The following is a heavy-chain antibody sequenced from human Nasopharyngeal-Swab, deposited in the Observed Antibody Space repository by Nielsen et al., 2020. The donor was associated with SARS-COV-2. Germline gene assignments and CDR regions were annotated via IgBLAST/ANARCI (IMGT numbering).Heavy chain of an antibody. CDR3: AKAEGLYQLVRTDNPNSWFDP. J-gene: IGHJ5*02. Sequence: GGSLRLYCAASRFTFSSYGMHWVRQAPGKGKEGEAVISDDGSNKYYADSVKGRFTISRDNSYNTLYLQMNSLRAEYTSVYYCAKAEGLYQLVRTDNPNSWFDPWGQGTLVTVSS. V-gene: IGHV3-30*18. CDR2: ISDDGSNK. D-gene: IGHD6-13*01. CDR1: RFTFSSYG.